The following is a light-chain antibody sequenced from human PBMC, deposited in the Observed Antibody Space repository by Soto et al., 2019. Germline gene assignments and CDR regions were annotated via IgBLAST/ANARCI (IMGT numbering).Light chain of an antibody. Sequence: VVTQPPSASGTPGQRVTISCSGSSSNIGSNTVNWYQQLPGTAPKLLIYSNNQRPSGVPDRFSGSKSGTSASLAISGLQSEDEADYYCAAWDDSLNGHVVFGGGTKLTVL. CDR3: AAWDDSLNGHVV. CDR2: SNN. J-gene: IGLJ2*01. CDR1: SSNIGSNT. V-gene: IGLV1-44*01.